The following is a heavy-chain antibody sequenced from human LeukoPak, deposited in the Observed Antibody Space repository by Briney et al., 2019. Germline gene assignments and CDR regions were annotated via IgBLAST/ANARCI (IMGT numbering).Heavy chain of an antibody. CDR3: GRDMVRGVESPLNWFDP. J-gene: IGHJ5*02. Sequence: GASVKVSCKASGYTFTSYGISWVRQAPGQGLEWMGWISAYNGNTNYAQKLQGRVTMTTDTSTSTAYMELRSLRSDDTAVYYCGRDMVRGVESPLNWFDPWGQGTLVTVSS. D-gene: IGHD3-10*01. CDR1: GYTFTSYG. V-gene: IGHV1-18*01. CDR2: ISAYNGNT.